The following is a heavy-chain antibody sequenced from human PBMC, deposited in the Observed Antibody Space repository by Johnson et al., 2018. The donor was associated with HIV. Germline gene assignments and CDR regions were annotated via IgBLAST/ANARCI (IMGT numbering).Heavy chain of an antibody. V-gene: IGHV3-23*04. D-gene: IGHD5-24*01. CDR3: AKDWDRWLQPPGDAFDI. Sequence: VQLVESGGGVVRPGGSLRLSCAASGFTFDDYGMTWVRQAPGKGLEWVSAISGTGGTTYYADSVRGRFSISRDKSKDTLYLQMSSLRAEDTAVYYCAKDWDRWLQPPGDAFDIRGRGTMVTVSS. J-gene: IGHJ3*02. CDR2: ISGTGGTT. CDR1: GFTFDDYG.